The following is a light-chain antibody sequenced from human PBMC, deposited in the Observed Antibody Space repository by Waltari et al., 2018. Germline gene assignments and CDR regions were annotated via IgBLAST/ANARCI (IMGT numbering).Light chain of an antibody. Sequence: EVWMTQSPATLSLSPRERATLYCMASQSVSSNLAWYQQKPGQAPRLLIYSASTRATGIPARFSGSGSGTEFTLTISSLQSEDFAVYYCQQYNNWPPEGTFGPGTKVDLK. CDR1: QSVSSN. CDR2: SAS. V-gene: IGKV3-15*01. CDR3: QQYNNWPPEGT. J-gene: IGKJ3*01.